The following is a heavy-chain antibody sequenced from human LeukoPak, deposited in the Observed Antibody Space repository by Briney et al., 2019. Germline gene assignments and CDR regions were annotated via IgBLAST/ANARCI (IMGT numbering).Heavy chain of an antibody. CDR2: IWYDGSNK. J-gene: IGHJ5*02. V-gene: IGHV3-33*01. D-gene: IGHD6-13*01. CDR3: ARDRAAAGLNWFDR. Sequence: GGSLRLSCAASGFTFSSYGMHWVRQAPGKGLEWVAVIWYDGSNKYYADSVKGRFTISRDNSKNTLYLQMNSLRAEDTAVYYCARDRAAAGLNWFDRWGQGTLVTVSS. CDR1: GFTFSSYG.